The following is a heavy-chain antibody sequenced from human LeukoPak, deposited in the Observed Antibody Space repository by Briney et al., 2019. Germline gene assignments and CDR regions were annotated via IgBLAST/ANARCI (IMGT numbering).Heavy chain of an antibody. CDR2: INPNSGGT. V-gene: IGHV1-2*02. Sequence: ASVKVSCKASGYTFTGYYIHWVRQAPGQGLEWMGWINPNSGGTNYAQKFQGRVTMIRDMSIITAYMELSRLRSDDTAVYYCARRGYYDSSGYGYYYYYMDVWGKGTTVTISS. CDR3: ARRGYYDSSGYGYYYYYMDV. CDR1: GYTFTGYY. J-gene: IGHJ6*03. D-gene: IGHD3-22*01.